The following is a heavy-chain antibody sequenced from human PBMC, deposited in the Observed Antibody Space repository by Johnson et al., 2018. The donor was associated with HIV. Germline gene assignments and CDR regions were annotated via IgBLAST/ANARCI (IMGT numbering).Heavy chain of an antibody. J-gene: IGHJ3*01. Sequence: VQLVESGGGVVRPGGSLRLSCAASGFTFDDYAMHWVRQAPGKGLEWVSGISWNSGSIGYADSVQGRFTISRANAKNSLYLQMNSLRAEDTALYYCVKDTIYYDSGGTSGTHGFDVWGQGTMVTVSS. D-gene: IGHD3-22*01. CDR3: VKDTIYYDSGGTSGTHGFDV. CDR1: GFTFDDYA. CDR2: ISWNSGSI. V-gene: IGHV3-9*01.